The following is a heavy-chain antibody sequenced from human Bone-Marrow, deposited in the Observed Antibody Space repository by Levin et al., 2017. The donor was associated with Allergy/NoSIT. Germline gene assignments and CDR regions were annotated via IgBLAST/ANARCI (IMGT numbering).Heavy chain of an antibody. D-gene: IGHD6-13*01. CDR1: GFTVSSNY. J-gene: IGHJ4*02. CDR2: IYSGGST. CDR3: ARAWALDSSSWYFFDY. V-gene: IGHV3-53*01. Sequence: VASVKVSCAASGFTVSSNYMSWVRQAPGKGLEWVSVIYSGGSTYYADSVKGRFTISRDNSKNTLYLQMNSLRAEDTAVYYCARAWALDSSSWYFFDYWGQGTLVTVSS.